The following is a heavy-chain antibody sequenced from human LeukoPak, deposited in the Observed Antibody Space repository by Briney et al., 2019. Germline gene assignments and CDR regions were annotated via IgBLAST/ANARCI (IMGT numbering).Heavy chain of an antibody. J-gene: IGHJ4*02. CDR1: GLTFSDYY. V-gene: IGHV3-11*01. D-gene: IGHD3-16*01. CDR3: ARDYWGSEY. Sequence: EGSLRLSCAASGLTFSDYYMSWIRQAPGKGLEWLSYISSSASIIYYADSVKGRFTISRDNAKNSLYLQMNSLRADDTAVYYCARDYWGSEYWGQGTRVTVSS. CDR2: ISSSASII.